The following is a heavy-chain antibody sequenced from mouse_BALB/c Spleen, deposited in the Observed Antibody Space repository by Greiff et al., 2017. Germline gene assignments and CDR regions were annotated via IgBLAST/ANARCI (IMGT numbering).Heavy chain of an antibody. CDR1: GFTFSDYY. Sequence: DVQLLQSGGGLVKPGGSLTLSCAASGFTFSDYYMHWVRQTPEKRLEWVETISDGGSYTYYPDSVKGRFTITRDNTKDNLYLQMSSLKSEDTAMYYGAKSVPTLYYYGMDYWGQGTSVTVSS. CDR3: AKSVPTLYYYGMDY. CDR2: ISDGGSYT. J-gene: IGHJ4*01. V-gene: IGHV5-4*02. D-gene: IGHD1-1*01.